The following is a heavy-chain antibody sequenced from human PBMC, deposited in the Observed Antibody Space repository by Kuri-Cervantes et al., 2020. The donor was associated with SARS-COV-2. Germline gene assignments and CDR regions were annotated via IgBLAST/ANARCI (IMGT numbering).Heavy chain of an antibody. CDR1: GFTFDDYA. Sequence: GGSLRLSCAASGFTFDDYAMHWVRQAPGKGLEWVSGISWNSGSIGYADSVKGRFTISRDNAKNSLYLQMNSLRAEDTALYYCARVITVTTHLFWFDPWGQGTLVTVSS. J-gene: IGHJ5*02. CDR3: ARVITVTTHLFWFDP. D-gene: IGHD4-17*01. CDR2: ISWNSGSI. V-gene: IGHV3-9*01.